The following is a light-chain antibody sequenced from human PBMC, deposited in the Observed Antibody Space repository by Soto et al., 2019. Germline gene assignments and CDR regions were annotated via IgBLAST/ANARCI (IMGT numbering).Light chain of an antibody. CDR2: GAS. CDR1: QSVSSN. CDR3: QQYSDWPPT. V-gene: IGKV3-15*01. J-gene: IGKJ1*01. Sequence: EIVVTQSPATLSVSPGERATLSCRASQSVSSNLAWYRQKPGQAPRLLINGASTRATGIPARFSGSGSGTEFSLTISSLQSEDFAVYYCQQYSDWPPTFGQGTKVDIK.